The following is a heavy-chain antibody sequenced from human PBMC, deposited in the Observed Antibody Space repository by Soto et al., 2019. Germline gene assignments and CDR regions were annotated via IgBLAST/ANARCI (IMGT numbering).Heavy chain of an antibody. CDR3: AREDFDY. J-gene: IGHJ4*02. Sequence: QVQLVESGGGLVKPGGSLRLSCAASGFTFSDYYMSWIRQAPGKGLEWVSYISSSGSTIYYADSVKGRFTISRDNAXXXXXXXXXXXXAEDTAVYYCAREDFDYWGQGTLVTVSS. CDR1: GFTFSDYY. CDR2: ISSSGSTI. V-gene: IGHV3-11*01.